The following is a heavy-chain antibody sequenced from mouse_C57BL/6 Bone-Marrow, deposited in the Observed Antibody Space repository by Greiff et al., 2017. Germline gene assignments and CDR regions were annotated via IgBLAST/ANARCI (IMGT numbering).Heavy chain of an antibody. CDR3: AREGFYDGYYSWFAY. CDR1: GYTFTSYW. CDR2: IYPGSGST. Sequence: QVQLQQPGAELVKPGASVKMSCKASGYTFTSYWITWVKQRPGQGLEWIGDIYPGSGSTNYNEKFKSKATLTVDTSSSTAYMQLSSLTSEDSAVYYWAREGFYDGYYSWFAYWGQGTLVTVSA. V-gene: IGHV1-55*01. J-gene: IGHJ3*01. D-gene: IGHD2-3*01.